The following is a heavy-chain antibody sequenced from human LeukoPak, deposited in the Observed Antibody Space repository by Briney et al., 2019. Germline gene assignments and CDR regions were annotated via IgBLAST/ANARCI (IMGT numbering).Heavy chain of an antibody. D-gene: IGHD2-15*01. Sequence: TQTLSLTCTVSGGSISSGDYYWSWIRQPPGKGLEWIGYIYYSGSTYYNPSLKSRITISVDTSKNQFSLKLSSVTAADTAVYYCARVYAPLFGGGYFDYWDQGTLVTVSS. CDR2: IYYSGST. CDR3: ARVYAPLFGGGYFDY. CDR1: GGSISSGDYY. J-gene: IGHJ4*02. V-gene: IGHV4-30-4*08.